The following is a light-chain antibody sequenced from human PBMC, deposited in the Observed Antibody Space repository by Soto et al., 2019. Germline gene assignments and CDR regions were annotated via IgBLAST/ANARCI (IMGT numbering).Light chain of an antibody. CDR1: QNLSRYF. V-gene: IGKV3-20*01. CDR3: QQYGSSSET. CDR2: GAS. J-gene: IGKJ1*01. Sequence: EIVMTQSPATLSVSPGDRASLSCRASQNLSRYFLAWYQHKPGQAPRLLISGASRRATGIPDRFSGSGSGTDFTLANGRLEPEDFAVYYCQQYGSSSETVSQGTKVDIK.